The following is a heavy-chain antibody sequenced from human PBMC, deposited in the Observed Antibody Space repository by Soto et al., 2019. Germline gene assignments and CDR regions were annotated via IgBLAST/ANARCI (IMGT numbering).Heavy chain of an antibody. CDR2: ISSSSSYT. J-gene: IGHJ6*02. D-gene: IGHD2-2*01. V-gene: IGHV3-11*06. CDR1: GFTFSDYY. Sequence: PGGSLRLSCAASGFTFSDYYMSWIRQAPGKGLEWVSYISSSSSYTNYADSVKGRFTISRDNAKNSLYLQMNSLRAEDTAVYYCARDGVVPAANYYRMDVWGQGTTVTVSS. CDR3: ARDGVVPAANYYRMDV.